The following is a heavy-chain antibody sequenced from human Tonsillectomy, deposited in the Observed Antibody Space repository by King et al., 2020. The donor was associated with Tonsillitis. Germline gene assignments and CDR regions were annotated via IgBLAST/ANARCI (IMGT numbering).Heavy chain of an antibody. CDR2: IYPGDSDT. CDR1: GYSFTSYC. V-gene: IGHV5-51*01. Sequence: VQLVESGAEVKKPGESLKISCKGSGYSFTSYCIGWVRQMPGKGLEWMGIIYPGDSDTRYSPSFQGQVTFSADKSISTAYLQWSSLKASDTAMYYCARPAGYCSSTSAGCYFEYWGQGTLVTVSS. CDR3: ARPAGYCSSTSAGCYFEY. D-gene: IGHD2-2*01. J-gene: IGHJ4*02.